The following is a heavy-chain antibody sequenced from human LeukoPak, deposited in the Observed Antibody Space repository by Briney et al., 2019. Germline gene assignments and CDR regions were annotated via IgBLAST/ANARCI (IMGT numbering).Heavy chain of an antibody. D-gene: IGHD4-23*01. V-gene: IGHV3-23*01. CDR3: ARNSRGGNSGHWFDP. CDR2: ISGSGDST. CDR1: GFTFRSYA. J-gene: IGHJ5*02. Sequence: GGSVRLSCAASGFTFRSYAISWVRQAPGKGLEWVSPISGSGDSTYYADSVKGRFTISRDNSKNTLYLQMNSLRAEDTAVYYCARNSRGGNSGHWFDPWGQGTLVTVSS.